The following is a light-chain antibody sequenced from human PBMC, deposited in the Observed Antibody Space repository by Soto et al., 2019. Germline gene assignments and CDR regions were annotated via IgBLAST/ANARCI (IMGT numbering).Light chain of an antibody. CDR2: AAS. V-gene: IGKV1-9*01. Sequence: IQLTQSPSSLSASVGDRVTITCRASQGISSYLAWYQQKPGKAPKLLIYAASTLQSGVPSRFGGSGSGTDFILTISSLQPEDFATYYCQQINSYPCTFGPGTKVDIK. CDR3: QQINSYPCT. CDR1: QGISSY. J-gene: IGKJ3*01.